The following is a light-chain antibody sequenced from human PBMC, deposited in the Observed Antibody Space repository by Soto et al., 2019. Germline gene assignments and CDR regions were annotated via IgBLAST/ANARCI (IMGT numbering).Light chain of an antibody. J-gene: IGLJ2*01. Sequence: QSALTQPPSASGSPGQSVTISCTGTSSDVGANDYVSWYQQHPGKAPKLMIYEVAKRPSGVTGRFSASKSGNTASLTVSGLQAEDEADYYCSSYAYSNNVFQSMIFGGGTQLTVL. CDR2: EVA. CDR1: SSDVGANDY. V-gene: IGLV2-8*01. CDR3: SSYAYSNNVFQSMI.